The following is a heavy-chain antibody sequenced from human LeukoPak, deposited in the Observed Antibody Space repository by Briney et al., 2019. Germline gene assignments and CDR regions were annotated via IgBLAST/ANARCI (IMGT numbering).Heavy chain of an antibody. Sequence: AGGSLRLSCAASGFTFRSYAMSWVRQAPGKGLEWVSAISGSGGSTYYADSVKGRFTISRDNSKNTLYLQMNSLRAEDTAVHYCAKGRDIVGAFAFDYWGQGTLVTVSS. CDR2: ISGSGGST. D-gene: IGHD1-26*01. V-gene: IGHV3-23*01. CDR3: AKGRDIVGAFAFDY. J-gene: IGHJ4*02. CDR1: GFTFRSYA.